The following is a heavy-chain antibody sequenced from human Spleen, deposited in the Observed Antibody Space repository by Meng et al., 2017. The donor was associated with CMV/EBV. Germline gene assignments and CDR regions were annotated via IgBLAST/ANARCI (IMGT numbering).Heavy chain of an antibody. Sequence: QLQVQLSGPGLVEPPASLALTGAVSGGACSSSNWWRWVRHHPGKGLEWIGEIYHSGSSNYNPSLKSRVTISVDKSTNQFSLKLSSVTAADTAVYYCSSFPPPGKQWLVTDYWGQGTLVTVSS. J-gene: IGHJ4*02. D-gene: IGHD6-19*01. V-gene: IGHV4-4*03. CDR1: GGACSSSNW. CDR2: IYHSGSS. CDR3: SSFPPPGKQWLVTDY.